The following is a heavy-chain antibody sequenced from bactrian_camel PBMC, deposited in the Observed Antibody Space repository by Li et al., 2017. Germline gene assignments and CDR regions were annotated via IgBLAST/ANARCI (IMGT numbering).Heavy chain of an antibody. CDR2: IYRNMGNH. V-gene: IGHV3-2*01. J-gene: IGHJ4*01. Sequence: QVQLVESGGGSVQAGGSLRLSCLASGSIISISYVGWFRQAPGKEREGLALIYRNMGNHLYADSVKGRVRISQDSAKNTIFLQMNNLKPEDTALYYCAAARVIGRCSVLLGTFARNLVTVWGQGTQVTVS. CDR3: AAARVIGRCSVLLGTFARNLVTV. CDR1: GSIISISY. D-gene: IGHD2*01.